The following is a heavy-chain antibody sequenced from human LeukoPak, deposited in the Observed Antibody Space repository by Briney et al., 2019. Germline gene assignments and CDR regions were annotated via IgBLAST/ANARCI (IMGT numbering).Heavy chain of an antibody. CDR1: GFTFSSYA. Sequence: GGSLRLSCAASGFTFSSYAISWVRQAPGQGLEWMGGIIPIFGTANYAQKFQGRVTITADESTSTAYMELSSLRSEDTAVYYCARGAFDCSSTSCYFDPWGQGTLVTVSS. V-gene: IGHV1-69*01. CDR3: ARGAFDCSSTSCYFDP. CDR2: IIPIFGTA. D-gene: IGHD2-2*01. J-gene: IGHJ5*02.